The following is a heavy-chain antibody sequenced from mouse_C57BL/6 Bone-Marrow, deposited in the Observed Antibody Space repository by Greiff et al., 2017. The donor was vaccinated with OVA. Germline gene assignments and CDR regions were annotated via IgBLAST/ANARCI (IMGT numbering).Heavy chain of an antibody. J-gene: IGHJ1*03. Sequence: EVQGVESGGDLVKPGGSLKLSCAASGFTFSSYGMSWVRQTPDQRLEWVATISSGGSYTYYPDSVTGRFTISRDNAKNTLYLHMSSLKSEDTAMYYCARRDCYWYFDVWGTGTTVTVSS. CDR3: ARRDCYWYFDV. CDR2: ISSGGSYT. CDR1: GFTFSSYG. V-gene: IGHV5-6*01. D-gene: IGHD3-3*01.